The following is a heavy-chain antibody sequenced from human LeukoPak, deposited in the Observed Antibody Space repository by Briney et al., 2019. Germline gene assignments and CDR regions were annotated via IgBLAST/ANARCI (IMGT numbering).Heavy chain of an antibody. CDR1: GGSIISYY. J-gene: IGHJ4*02. Sequence: SETLSLTCTVSGGSIISYYWSWIRQPPGKGLEWIGYIYFSGSTNYNPSLKSRVTISVDTSKNQFSLKLSSVTAADTAVYYCARLNPQYSRFDYWGQGTLVTVSS. CDR3: ARLNPQYSRFDY. V-gene: IGHV4-59*01. D-gene: IGHD5-18*01. CDR2: IYFSGST.